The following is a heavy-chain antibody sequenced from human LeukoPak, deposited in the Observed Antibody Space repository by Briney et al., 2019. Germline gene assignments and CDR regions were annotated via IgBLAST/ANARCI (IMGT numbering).Heavy chain of an antibody. Sequence: GGSLRLSCAASGFTFSDYSMNWVRQAPGKGLEWVSSISSRSTYRYYADSVKGRFTISRDNAKNSLCLQMNSLRAEHTAVYYCARDMTTATTCYLQHWGQGTLVTVSS. CDR3: ARDMTTATTCYLQH. CDR2: ISSRSTYR. CDR1: GFTFSDYS. J-gene: IGHJ1*01. V-gene: IGHV3-21*06. D-gene: IGHD4-17*01.